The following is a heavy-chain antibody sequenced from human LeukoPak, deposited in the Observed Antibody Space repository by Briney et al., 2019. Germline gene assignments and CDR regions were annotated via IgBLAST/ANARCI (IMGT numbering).Heavy chain of an antibody. CDR3: AVESEYYDILTGYYLY. Sequence: GGSLRLSCAASGFTFTDYAMSWVRQAPEKGLEWISTISDNGGETYYADSVKGRFTISRDNSKNTLYLQMNSLRAEDTAVYYCAVESEYYDILTGYYLYWGQGTLVTVSS. J-gene: IGHJ4*02. CDR2: ISDNGGET. CDR1: GFTFTDYA. V-gene: IGHV3-23*01. D-gene: IGHD3-9*01.